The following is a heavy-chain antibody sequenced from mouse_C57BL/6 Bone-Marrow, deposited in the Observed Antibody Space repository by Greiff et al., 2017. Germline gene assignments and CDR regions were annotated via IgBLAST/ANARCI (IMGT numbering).Heavy chain of an antibody. CDR2: ISSGSSTI. Sequence: EVQLVESGGGLVKPGGSLKLSCAASGFTFSDYGMHWVRQAPEKGLEWVAYISSGSSTIYYADTVKGRFTISRDNAKNTLFLQMTSLRSEDTAMYYCARVDYSNHYYAMDYWGQGTSVTVSA. CDR1: GFTFSDYG. V-gene: IGHV5-17*01. D-gene: IGHD2-5*01. CDR3: ARVDYSNHYYAMDY. J-gene: IGHJ4*01.